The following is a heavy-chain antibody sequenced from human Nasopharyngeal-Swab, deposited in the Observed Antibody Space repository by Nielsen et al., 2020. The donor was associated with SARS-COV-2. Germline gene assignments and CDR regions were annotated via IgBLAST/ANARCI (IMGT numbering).Heavy chain of an antibody. CDR2: VNPKGGST. Sequence: ASVKVSCKASEYTFTSYYIHWVRQAPGQGLEWVGVVNPKGGSTVYAQKFQGRVTITADESTSTAYMELSSLRSEDTAVYYCSGASSSWYGGYYFDYWGQGTLVTVSS. D-gene: IGHD6-13*01. V-gene: IGHV1-46*01. CDR3: SGASSSWYGGYYFDY. CDR1: EYTFTSYY. J-gene: IGHJ4*02.